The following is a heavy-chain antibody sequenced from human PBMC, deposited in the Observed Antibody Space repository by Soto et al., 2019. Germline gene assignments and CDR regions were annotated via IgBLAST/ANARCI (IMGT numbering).Heavy chain of an antibody. CDR1: GFTFSSYS. V-gene: IGHV3-21*01. CDR2: ISSSSSYI. CDR3: ARDDDYYDSSGYPGIFDY. Sequence: GSLRLSCAASGFTFSSYSMNWVRQAPGKGLEWVSSISSSSSYIYYADSVKGRFTISRDNAKNSLYLQMNSLRAEDTAVYYCARDDDYYDSSGYPGIFDYWGQGTLVTVSS. J-gene: IGHJ4*02. D-gene: IGHD3-22*01.